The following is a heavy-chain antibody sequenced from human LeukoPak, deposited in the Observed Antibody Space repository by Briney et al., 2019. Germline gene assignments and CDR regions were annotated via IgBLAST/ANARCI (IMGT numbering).Heavy chain of an antibody. J-gene: IGHJ6*02. CDR3: VRGDSGWYGDYYYAMDV. V-gene: IGHV4-59*12. Sequence: SETLSLTCTVSGGSISNYHWNWIRQSPGKGLEWIGDISYSGDTNYNPSLKSRVTISLDTSKNQFSLQLNSVTPEDTAVYYCVRGDSGWYGDYYYAMDVWGQGTTVTVSS. CDR2: ISYSGDT. CDR1: GGSISNYH. D-gene: IGHD6-19*01.